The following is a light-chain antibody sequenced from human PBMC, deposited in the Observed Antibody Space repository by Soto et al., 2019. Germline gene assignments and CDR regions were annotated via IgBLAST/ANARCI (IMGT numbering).Light chain of an antibody. Sequence: QSALTQPASVSGSRGQSITISCTGTSSDVGDYNYVSWYQQHPGKAPKLMIYDVSNRPSGVSNRFSGSKSGNTASLTISGLLAEDEDDYYCSSYTSSSTLVVFGTGTKLTVL. CDR1: SSDVGDYNY. CDR3: SSYTSSSTLVV. CDR2: DVS. J-gene: IGLJ1*01. V-gene: IGLV2-14*01.